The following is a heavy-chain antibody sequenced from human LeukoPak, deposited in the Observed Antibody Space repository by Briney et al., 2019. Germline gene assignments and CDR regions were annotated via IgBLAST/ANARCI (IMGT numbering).Heavy chain of an antibody. V-gene: IGHV4-59*12. J-gene: IGHJ4*02. CDR3: ARGPLLWFGELFDY. CDR1: GGSISGYY. D-gene: IGHD3-10*01. CDR2: IYYSGST. Sequence: PSETLSLTCTVSGGSISGYYWSWIRQPPGKGLEWIGYIYYSGSTNYNPSLRSRVTISVDTSKNQFSLKLSSVTAADTAVYYCARGPLLWFGELFDYWGQGTLVTVSS.